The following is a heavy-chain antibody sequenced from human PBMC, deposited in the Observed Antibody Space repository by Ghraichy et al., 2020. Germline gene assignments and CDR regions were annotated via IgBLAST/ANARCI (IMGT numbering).Heavy chain of an antibody. CDR1: EITLSTNW. CDR3: ARLAARQVYDY. D-gene: IGHD6-6*01. V-gene: IGHV3-7*03. CDR2: IKHDGSTK. Sequence: GGSLRLSCAASEITLSTNWMSWVRQAPGKGLEWVANIKHDGSTKYYVDSVKGRFTISRDNAKNSLYLQMNSLRAEDTAVYYCARLAARQVYDYWGQGTLVTVSS. J-gene: IGHJ4*02.